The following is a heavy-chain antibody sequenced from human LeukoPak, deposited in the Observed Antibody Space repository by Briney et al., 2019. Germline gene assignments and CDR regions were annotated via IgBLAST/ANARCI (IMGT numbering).Heavy chain of an antibody. CDR1: GGTFSSYA. J-gene: IGHJ6*03. CDR2: IIPILGIA. V-gene: IGHV1-69*04. CDR3: ARFSGGFVDYYYYMDV. D-gene: IGHD1-14*01. Sequence: GASVKVSCKASGGTFSSYAISWVRQAPGQGLEWMGRIIPILGIANYAQKFQGRVTITADKSTSTAYMELSSLRSEDTAVYYCARFSGGFVDYYYYMDVWGKGTTVTVSS.